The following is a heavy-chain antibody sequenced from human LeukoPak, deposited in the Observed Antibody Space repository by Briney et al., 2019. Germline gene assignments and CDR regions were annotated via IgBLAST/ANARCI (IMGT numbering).Heavy chain of an antibody. CDR2: IYTSGST. CDR1: GGSISSGSYY. J-gene: IGHJ5*02. CDR3: ARVGTDSINWFDP. V-gene: IGHV4-61*02. D-gene: IGHD2-8*02. Sequence: PSETLSLNSSVYGGSISSGSYYWSWIRQPAGKGLKLIGRIYTSGSTNYNHSLIRRVTISVDTSKNQFSLKLSSVTAADTAVYYCARVGTDSINWFDPWGQGTLVTVSS.